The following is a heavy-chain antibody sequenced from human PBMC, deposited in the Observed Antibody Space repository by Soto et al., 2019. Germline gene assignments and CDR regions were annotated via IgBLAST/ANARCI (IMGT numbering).Heavy chain of an antibody. CDR1: GYTFTSYY. D-gene: IGHD2-15*01. J-gene: IGHJ6*02. Sequence: ASVKVSCKASGYTFTSYYMHWVRQAPGQGLEWMGIINPSGGSTSYAQKFQGRVTMTRDTSTSTVHMELSSLRSEDTAVYYCARDGRCSGGSCSSDYYYGMDVWGQGTTVTVSS. CDR3: ARDGRCSGGSCSSDYYYGMDV. V-gene: IGHV1-46*01. CDR2: INPSGGST.